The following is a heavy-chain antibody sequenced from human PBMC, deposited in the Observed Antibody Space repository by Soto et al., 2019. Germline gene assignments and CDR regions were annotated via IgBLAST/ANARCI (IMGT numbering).Heavy chain of an antibody. CDR1: GFIFSSYA. V-gene: IGHV3-23*01. J-gene: IGHJ5*02. D-gene: IGHD2-15*01. CDR3: AKDRILWGINWFVP. CDR2: IGSGGST. Sequence: EVQLLESGGGLVQPGGSLRLSCAASGFIFSSYAMSWVRQAPGKGLEWVSAIGSGGSTYYADSVKGRFIISRANAKNTMFLKKNRLRAADTAVYYCAKDRILWGINWFVPWGQGTLVTVSS.